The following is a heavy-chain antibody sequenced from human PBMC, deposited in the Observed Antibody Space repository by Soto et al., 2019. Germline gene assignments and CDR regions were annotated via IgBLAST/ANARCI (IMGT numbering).Heavy chain of an antibody. V-gene: IGHV3-72*01. CDR3: VRDSGRGWSNFDY. J-gene: IGHJ4*02. D-gene: IGHD6-19*01. CDR2: TRDRANSYTT. CDR1: GFSFSDHY. Sequence: EVQLVESGGGLVQPGGSLRLSCAVSGFSFSDHYMDWVRQAPGKGLEWVGRTRDRANSYTTEYAASVKGRFTISRDDSKTSLYLQMNSLKTEDTAVYYCVRDSGRGWSNFDYWGQGSLVTVSS.